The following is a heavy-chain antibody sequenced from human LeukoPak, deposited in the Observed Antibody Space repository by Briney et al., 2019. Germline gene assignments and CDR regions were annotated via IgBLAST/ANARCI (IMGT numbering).Heavy chain of an antibody. CDR1: GFTFSSYA. CDR2: ISGSGGST. J-gene: IGHJ4*02. CDR3: ARGGYYYPFDY. Sequence: GGSLRLSCAASGFTFSSYAMSWVRQAPGEGLEWVSAISGSGGSTYYADSVKGRSTISRDNSKNTLYLQMNSLRAEDTAVYYCARGGYYYPFDYWGQGTLVTVSS. D-gene: IGHD3-22*01. V-gene: IGHV3-23*01.